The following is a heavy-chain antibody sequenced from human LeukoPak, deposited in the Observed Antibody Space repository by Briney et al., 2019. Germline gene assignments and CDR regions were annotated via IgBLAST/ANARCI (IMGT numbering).Heavy chain of an antibody. V-gene: IGHV1-18*01. J-gene: IGHJ2*01. CDR1: DYTFTNYG. Sequence: ASVNVSCKASDYTFTNYGLSWVRQAPGQGLEWMGWINTYNGNTNYAQKFQGRVTMTTDTSTSTAYMELSSLRFDDTAVYYCARGVGAGSWYFDFWGRGTLVIVSS. D-gene: IGHD1-26*01. CDR2: INTYNGNT. CDR3: ARGVGAGSWYFDF.